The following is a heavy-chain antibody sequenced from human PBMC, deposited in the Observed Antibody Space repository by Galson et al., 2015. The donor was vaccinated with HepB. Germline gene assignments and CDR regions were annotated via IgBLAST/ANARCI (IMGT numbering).Heavy chain of an antibody. J-gene: IGHJ3*02. D-gene: IGHD2-2*01. CDR3: TTDIVVVPTGAAFDI. CDR1: GFTFTSAW. CDR2: ITSKTDGGTI. V-gene: IGHV3-15*01. Sequence: SLRLSCAASGFTFTSAWMTWVRQAPGKGLEWVGRITSKTDGGTIDYAAPVKGRFTISRDDSEHTLYLQMNSLKTEDTAVYYCTTDIVVVPTGAAFDIWGQGTMVTVSS.